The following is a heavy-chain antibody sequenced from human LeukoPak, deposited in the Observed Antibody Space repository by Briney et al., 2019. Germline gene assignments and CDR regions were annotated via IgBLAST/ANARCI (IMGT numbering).Heavy chain of an antibody. CDR1: GFTVSSNY. D-gene: IGHD2-2*01. CDR3: ARDNDYSSTSCYVGFDY. J-gene: IGHJ4*02. Sequence: PGGSLRLSCAASGFTVSSNYMSWVRQAPGKGLEWVSVIYSGGSTYYADSVKGRFTISRDNSKNTLYLQMNSLRAEDTAVYYCARDNDYSSTSCYVGFDYWGQGTLVTVSS. CDR2: IYSGGST. V-gene: IGHV3-53*05.